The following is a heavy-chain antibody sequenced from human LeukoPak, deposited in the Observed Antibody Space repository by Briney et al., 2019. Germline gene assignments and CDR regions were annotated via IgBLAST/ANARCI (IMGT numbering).Heavy chain of an antibody. CDR1: GYTFTSYG. Sequence: ASVKVSCKASGYTFTSYGISWVRQTPGQGLEWMGWINIYNGNIKYAQKMQDRVTMTTDTSTSTAYMELRSLRSDDTAVYYCARDGDGYNNRFDYWGQGTLVTVSS. CDR3: ARDGDGYNNRFDY. V-gene: IGHV1-18*01. D-gene: IGHD5-24*01. CDR2: INIYNGNI. J-gene: IGHJ4*02.